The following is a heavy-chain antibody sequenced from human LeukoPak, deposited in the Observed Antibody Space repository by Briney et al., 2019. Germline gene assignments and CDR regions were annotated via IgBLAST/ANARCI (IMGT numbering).Heavy chain of an antibody. CDR3: ARGLELGYCSGASCYIWFDP. CDR2: INHGGRT. Sequence: SETLSLTSVVSGGSFSGYYWSWIRQPPGKGLEWIGEINHGGRTNYSPSLKSRVTISVDTSKNQFSLNLSSVTAADTAVYYCARGLELGYCSGASCYIWFDPWGQGTLVTVSS. V-gene: IGHV4-34*01. CDR1: GGSFSGYY. J-gene: IGHJ5*02. D-gene: IGHD2-2*02.